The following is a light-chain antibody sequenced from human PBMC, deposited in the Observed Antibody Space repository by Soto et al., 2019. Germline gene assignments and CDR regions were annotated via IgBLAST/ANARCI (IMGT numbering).Light chain of an antibody. Sequence: DIQMTQPPSSLSASLRDRDTVTCRSSQKIHNFVSWYQQKPGQAPKLLIFLASPLQHGVPSRFGGSGSVTYFNLTIGSLQPEGFGTYYCLRSFSSCRTFGGGTKVDIK. CDR1: QKIHNF. CDR2: LAS. V-gene: IGKV1-39*01. CDR3: LRSFSSCRT. J-gene: IGKJ4*01.